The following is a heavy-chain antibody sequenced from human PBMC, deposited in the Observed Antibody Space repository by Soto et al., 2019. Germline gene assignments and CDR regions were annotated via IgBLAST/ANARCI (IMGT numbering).Heavy chain of an antibody. CDR3: ARDYYDSSGHFDY. D-gene: IGHD3-22*01. Sequence: ASVKVGCEASGYTFTGYYMHWVRGAPGQGLEWMGWINPNSGGTNYAQKFQGRVTMTRDTSISTAYMELSRLRSDDTAVYYCARDYYDSSGHFDYWGQGTLVTVSS. CDR1: GYTFTGYY. V-gene: IGHV1-2*02. J-gene: IGHJ4*02. CDR2: INPNSGGT.